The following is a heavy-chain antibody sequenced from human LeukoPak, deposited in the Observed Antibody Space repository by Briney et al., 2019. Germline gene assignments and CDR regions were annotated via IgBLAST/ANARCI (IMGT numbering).Heavy chain of an antibody. CDR1: VGTFSRYA. V-gene: IGHV1-69*05. CDR3: AREMVRGVIPLPFDY. D-gene: IGHD3-10*01. J-gene: IGHJ4*02. Sequence: ASVKVSCKASVGTFSRYAISRVRQAPGQGLEWMGRIIPIFGTANYAQKFQGRVTITTDESTSTAYMELSSLRSEDTAVYYCAREMVRGVIPLPFDYWGQGTLVTVSS. CDR2: IIPIFGTA.